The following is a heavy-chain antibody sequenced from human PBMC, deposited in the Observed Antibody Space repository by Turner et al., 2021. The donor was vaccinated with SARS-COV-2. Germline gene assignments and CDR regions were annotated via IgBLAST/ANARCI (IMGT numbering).Heavy chain of an antibody. CDR1: GFSFSDYS. Sequence: EVQLVESGGGLVKPGGSLRLSCAASGFSFSDYSMTWVRQAPGKGLEWVSSISSSSSYIYYADSVKGRFTISRDNAKNSLYLQMNSLRAEDTAVYYCARDLRSGSFPYWGQGTLVTVSS. CDR2: ISSSSSYI. CDR3: ARDLRSGSFPY. D-gene: IGHD1-26*01. V-gene: IGHV3-21*01. J-gene: IGHJ4*02.